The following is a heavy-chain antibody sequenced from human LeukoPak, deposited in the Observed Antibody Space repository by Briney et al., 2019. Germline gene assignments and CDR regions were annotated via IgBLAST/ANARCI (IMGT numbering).Heavy chain of an antibody. CDR2: INPNSGGT. D-gene: IGHD3-10*01. CDR3: ARDYYGSGSYFTSHYYMDV. Sequence: ASVEVSCKASGYTFTGYYMHWVRQAPGQGLEWMGRINPNSGGTNYAQKFQGRVTMTRDTSISTAYMELSRLRSDDTAVYYCARDYYGSGSYFTSHYYMDVWGKGTTVTVSS. J-gene: IGHJ6*03. CDR1: GYTFTGYY. V-gene: IGHV1-2*06.